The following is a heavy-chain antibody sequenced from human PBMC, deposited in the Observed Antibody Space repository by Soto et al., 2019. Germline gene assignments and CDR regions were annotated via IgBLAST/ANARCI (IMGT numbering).Heavy chain of an antibody. CDR2: ISGSGRYT. Sequence: DVQLVESGGDLVQPGGSLRLSCAASGFTFDSCVMSWVRQATGKGLEWLSLISGSGRYTDYADSVKGRFTISRDNSKNTLSLQMNSLRVEDTAVYYCAKDPPSERMQPDYGMDVWGQGTTVTVSS. V-gene: IGHV3-23*04. CDR1: GFTFDSCV. J-gene: IGHJ6*02. D-gene: IGHD6-13*01. CDR3: AKDPPSERMQPDYGMDV.